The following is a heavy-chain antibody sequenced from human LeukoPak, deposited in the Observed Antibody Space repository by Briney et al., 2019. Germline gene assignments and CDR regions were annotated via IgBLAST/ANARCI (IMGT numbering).Heavy chain of an antibody. J-gene: IGHJ4*02. CDR3: ARAGYCGGDCPDDY. V-gene: IGHV1-2*02. CDR1: GYTFTDYY. CDR2: INPNSGGT. D-gene: IGHD2-21*02. Sequence: ASVKVSCKASGYTFTDYYMHWVRQAPGQGLEWMGWINPNSGGTNYAQKFQGRVTMTRDTSISTAYMELSRLRSDDTAVYYCARAGYCGGDCPDDYWGQGTLVTVSS.